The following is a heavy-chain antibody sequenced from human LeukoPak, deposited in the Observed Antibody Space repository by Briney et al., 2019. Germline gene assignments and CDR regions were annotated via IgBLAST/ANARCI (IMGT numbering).Heavy chain of an antibody. V-gene: IGHV4-31*03. Sequence: SETLTLTCPVSGVSISSGGYYWSWIRQHPGKGLEWIGYIYYSGSTYYNPSLKSRVTISVDTSKNQFSLKLSSVTAADTAVYYCARVSGIVVVRGPLDIWGQGTMVTVSS. CDR2: IYYSGST. CDR3: ARVSGIVVVRGPLDI. J-gene: IGHJ3*02. D-gene: IGHD3-22*01. CDR1: GVSISSGGYY.